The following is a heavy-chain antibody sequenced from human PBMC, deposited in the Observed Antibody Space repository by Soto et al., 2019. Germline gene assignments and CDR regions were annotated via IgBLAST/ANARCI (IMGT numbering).Heavy chain of an antibody. V-gene: IGHV1-69*08. D-gene: IGHD2-2*01. CDR1: GGTFSSYT. CDR2: IIPILGIA. CDR3: AREQATSHSFDD. J-gene: IGHJ4*02. Sequence: QVQLVQSGAEVKKPGSSVKVSCKASGGTFSSYTISWVRQAPGQGLEWMGRIIPILGIANYAQKFQGRVTITADKPTSTAYMELSSLRSEDTAVYYCAREQATSHSFDDWGQGTLVTVSS.